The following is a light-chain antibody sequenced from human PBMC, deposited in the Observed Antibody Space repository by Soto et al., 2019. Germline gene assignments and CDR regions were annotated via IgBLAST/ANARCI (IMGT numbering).Light chain of an antibody. CDR3: QQYSDLPMT. J-gene: IGKJ5*01. CDR1: QSVTSNY. Sequence: EIVMTQSPATLSLSPGERATLSCRASQSVTSNYLSWYQQKPGQAPRLLIYGASTRATGIPDRFSGSASGTDFTLTISRLEPEDFAVYFCQQYSDLPMTFGQGTRLEIK. CDR2: GAS. V-gene: IGKV3D-7*01.